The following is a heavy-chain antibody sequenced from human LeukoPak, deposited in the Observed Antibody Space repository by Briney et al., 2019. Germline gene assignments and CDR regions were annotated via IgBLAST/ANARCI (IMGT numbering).Heavy chain of an antibody. D-gene: IGHD4-17*01. J-gene: IGHJ2*01. CDR3: ARVRGPTVATWYFDL. Sequence: GGSLRLSCAASGFTFNGYSIIWVRQAPGKGLEWISYITTSSSILYYADSVKGQFTVSRDNAKNSVYLQVNSLRVEDSSVYFCARVRGPTVATWYFDLWGRGTLVTVS. CDR2: ITTSSSIL. V-gene: IGHV3-48*01. CDR1: GFTFNGYS.